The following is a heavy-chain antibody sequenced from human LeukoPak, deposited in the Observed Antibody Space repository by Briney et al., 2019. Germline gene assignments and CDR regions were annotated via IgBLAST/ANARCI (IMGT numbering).Heavy chain of an antibody. CDR1: GYSFTTYW. V-gene: IGHV5-51*03. J-gene: IGHJ3*02. D-gene: IGHD5-24*01. CDR3: ARTRDGYNSDAFDI. CDR2: IFPGDSDI. Sequence: KPGESLKISCKGSGYSFTTYWIGWVRQMPGKGPEWMGSIFPGDSDIRYSPSFQGQVTISADKSIRTAYLRWSSLKASDTAMYYCARTRDGYNSDAFDIWGQGTMVTVSS.